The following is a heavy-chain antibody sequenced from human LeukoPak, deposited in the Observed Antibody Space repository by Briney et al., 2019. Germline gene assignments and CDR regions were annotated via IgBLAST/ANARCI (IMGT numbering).Heavy chain of an antibody. V-gene: IGHV3-48*04. CDR3: AKSRSYCSGGSCYSYYYYYMDV. D-gene: IGHD2-15*01. J-gene: IGHJ6*03. CDR1: GFTFSTYS. Sequence: GGSLRLSCAASGFTFSTYSMNWVRQAPGKGLEWVSYIGSSGTTIYYADSVKGRFTISRDNARNSLYLQMNSLRAEDTAVYYCAKSRSYCSGGSCYSYYYYYMDVWGKGTTVTISS. CDR2: IGSSGTTI.